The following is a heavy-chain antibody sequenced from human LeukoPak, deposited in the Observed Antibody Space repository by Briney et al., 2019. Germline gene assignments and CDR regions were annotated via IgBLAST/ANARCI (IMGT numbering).Heavy chain of an antibody. Sequence: PGGSLRLSCAASGFTFSNYAMTWVRQAPGKGLAWVSVTSGSGGSSYYGDSVKGRFTISRDNSKNTLYMQMNSLRAEDTAVYYCAKGRGYNHWDGFDIWGQGTMVTVSS. J-gene: IGHJ3*02. CDR2: TSGSGGSS. CDR1: GFTFSNYA. CDR3: AKGRGYNHWDGFDI. V-gene: IGHV3-23*01. D-gene: IGHD5-24*01.